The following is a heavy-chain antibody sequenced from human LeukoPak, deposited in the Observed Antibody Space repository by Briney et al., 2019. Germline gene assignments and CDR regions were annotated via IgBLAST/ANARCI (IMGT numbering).Heavy chain of an antibody. D-gene: IGHD2-15*01. CDR2: ISSSSSYI. Sequence: GGSLRLSCAASGFTFSSYSMNWVRQAPGKGLEWVSSISSSSSYIYYADSVKGRFTISRDNAKNSLYLQMNSLRAEDTAVYYCARDAVEVVAATPKYYWGQGTLLTVSS. V-gene: IGHV3-21*01. J-gene: IGHJ4*02. CDR1: GFTFSSYS. CDR3: ARDAVEVVAATPKYY.